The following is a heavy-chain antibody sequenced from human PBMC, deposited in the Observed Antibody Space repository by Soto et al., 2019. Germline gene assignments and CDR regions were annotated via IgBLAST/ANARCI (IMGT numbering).Heavy chain of an antibody. Sequence: VQLVESGGGLVQPGGSLRLSCAASGFTVSTTYMSWVRQAPGKGLEWVSVIYSGGSTFYADSVRGRFTSSRDNSKNTVNLQMNSRRAEDTAVYYCARDPWAADYWGQGTLVTVSS. CDR3: ARDPWAADY. D-gene: IGHD3-16*01. CDR1: GFTVSTTY. V-gene: IGHV3-66*01. CDR2: IYSGGST. J-gene: IGHJ4*02.